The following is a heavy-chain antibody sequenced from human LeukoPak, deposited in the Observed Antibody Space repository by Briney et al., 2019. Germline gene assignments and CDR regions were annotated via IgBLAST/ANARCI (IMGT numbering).Heavy chain of an antibody. V-gene: IGHV3-11*01. Sequence: GGSLRLSCAASGFTFSDYYMSWIRQARGKGLEWVSYISSSGSTIYYADSVKGRFTISRDNAKNSLYLQMNSLRAEDTAVYYCARDSRLSQTNYYYYGMDVWGQGTTVTVSS. J-gene: IGHJ6*02. CDR2: ISSSGSTI. CDR3: ARDSRLSQTNYYYYGMDV. CDR1: GFTFSDYY. D-gene: IGHD1-1*01.